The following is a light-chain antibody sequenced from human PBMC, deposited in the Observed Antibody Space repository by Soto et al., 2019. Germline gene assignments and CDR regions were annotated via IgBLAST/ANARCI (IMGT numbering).Light chain of an antibody. J-gene: IGLJ2*01. V-gene: IGLV1-51*01. CDR1: SSNIGNNY. CDR2: DNN. CDR3: GTWDISLSGGV. Sequence: QSVLTQPPSVSAAPGQRVTISCSGSSSNIGNNYVSWYQQLPGTAPKLLIYDNNERPSGIPDRFSGSKSGTSATLGITGLQTGDEADYFCGTWDISLSGGVFGGGTKVTVL.